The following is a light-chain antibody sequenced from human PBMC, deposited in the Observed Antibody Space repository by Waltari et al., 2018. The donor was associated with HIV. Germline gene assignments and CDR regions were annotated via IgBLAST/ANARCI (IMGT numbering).Light chain of an antibody. V-gene: IGLV1-51*01. CDR1: TSNFGNDF. J-gene: IGLJ3*02. Sequence: QSVLTQPPSVSAAPGQKVTISCSGSTSNFGNDFVSWYQHLPGAAPKLLIYDNNKGPSGISDRFSGSKSDTSATLAVTGLQTGDEAHYYCGTWDTRLNGGVFGGGTKLTVL. CDR3: GTWDTRLNGGV. CDR2: DNN.